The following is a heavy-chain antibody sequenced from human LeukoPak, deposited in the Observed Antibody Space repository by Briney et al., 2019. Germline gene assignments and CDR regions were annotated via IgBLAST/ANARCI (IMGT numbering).Heavy chain of an antibody. CDR3: AKVRGQWRGDYFDY. D-gene: IGHD6-19*01. CDR2: ISYDGSNK. J-gene: IGHJ4*02. V-gene: IGHV3-30*18. CDR1: GFTLSSYG. Sequence: GGSLRLSCAASGFTLSSYGMHWVRQAPGKGLEWVAVISYDGSNKYYADSVKGRFTISRDNSKNTLYLQMNSLRAEDTAVYYCAKVRGQWRGDYFDYWGQGTLVTVSS.